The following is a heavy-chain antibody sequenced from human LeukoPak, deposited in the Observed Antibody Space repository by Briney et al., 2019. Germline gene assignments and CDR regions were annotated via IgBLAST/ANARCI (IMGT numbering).Heavy chain of an antibody. CDR1: GYTFTSYG. CDR3: ARDDRQYGSGRGWFDP. Sequence: ASVKVSCKASGYTFTSYGISWVRQAPGQGLEWMGWISAYNGNTNYAQKLQGRVTMTTDTSTSTAYMELRSLRSDDTAVYYCARDDRQYGSGRGWFDPWGQGTLVTVSS. D-gene: IGHD6-19*01. V-gene: IGHV1-18*04. J-gene: IGHJ5*02. CDR2: ISAYNGNT.